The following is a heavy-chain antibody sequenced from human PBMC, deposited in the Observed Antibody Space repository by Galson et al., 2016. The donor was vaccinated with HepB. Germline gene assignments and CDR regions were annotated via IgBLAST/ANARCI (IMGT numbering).Heavy chain of an antibody. J-gene: IGHJ4*02. CDR1: GGSISSSNW. D-gene: IGHD6-13*01. V-gene: IGHV4-4*01. CDR3: ARVSAAGGTRLFDY. Sequence: ETLSLTCAVSGGSISSSNWWSWVRQPPGKGLEWIGEIYHSGNTNYNPSPKSRVTISVDKSKNQFSLKLSSVTAADTAVYCCARVSAAGGTRLFDYWGLGTLVTVSS. CDR2: IYHSGNT.